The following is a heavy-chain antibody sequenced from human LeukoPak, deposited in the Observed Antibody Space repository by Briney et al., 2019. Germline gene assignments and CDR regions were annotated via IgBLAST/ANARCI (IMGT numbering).Heavy chain of an antibody. D-gene: IGHD3-22*01. CDR1: GYTFTSYG. J-gene: IGHJ4*02. Sequence: ASVKVSCKAPGYTFTSYGISWVRQAPGQGLEWMGWISAYNGNTNYAQKLQGRVTMTTDTSTSTAYMELRSLRSDDTAVYYCARDYYDSSGYYFSFITRYWGQGTLVTVPS. CDR2: ISAYNGNT. CDR3: ARDYYDSSGYYFSFITRY. V-gene: IGHV1-18*01.